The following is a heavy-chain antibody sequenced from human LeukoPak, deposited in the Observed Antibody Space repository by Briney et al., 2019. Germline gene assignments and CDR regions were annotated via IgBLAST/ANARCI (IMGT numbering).Heavy chain of an antibody. J-gene: IGHJ5*02. CDR3: ARLNTGGGSSGLNWFDP. Sequence: PSQTLSLTCTVSGGSISSGGYYWSWIRQHPGKGLEWIGYIYYSGSTYYNPSLKSRVTISVDTSKNQFSLKLTSVTAADTAVYYCARLNTGGGSSGLNWFDPWGQGTLVTVSS. CDR1: GGSISSGGYY. CDR2: IYYSGST. D-gene: IGHD6-13*01. V-gene: IGHV4-31*03.